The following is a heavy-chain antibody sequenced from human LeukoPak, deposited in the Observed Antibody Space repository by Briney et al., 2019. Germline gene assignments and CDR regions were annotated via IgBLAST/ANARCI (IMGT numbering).Heavy chain of an antibody. CDR1: GGTSSSYA. Sequence: SVKVSCKASGGTSSSYAISWVRQAPGQGLEWMGRIILILNIADNAQKFQGRMTITADKSTSTAYMELSSLRSEDTAVYYCARDLSAVADTGYFDLWGRGTLVTVSS. CDR2: IILILNIA. J-gene: IGHJ2*01. V-gene: IGHV1-69*04. CDR3: ARDLSAVADTGYFDL. D-gene: IGHD6-19*01.